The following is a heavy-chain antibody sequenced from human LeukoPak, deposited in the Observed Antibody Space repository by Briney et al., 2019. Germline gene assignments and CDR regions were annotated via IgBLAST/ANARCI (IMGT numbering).Heavy chain of an antibody. J-gene: IGHJ6*03. D-gene: IGHD2-2*02. CDR1: GYTLTELS. Sequence: ASVKVSCKVSGYTLTELSMHWVRQAPGKGLEWMGGFDPEDGETIYAQKFQGRVTMTEDTSTDTAYMELSSLRSEDTAVYYCARGRRISTSCYKSKCYYYYYMDVWGEGTTVTVSS. CDR3: ARGRRISTSCYKSKCYYYYYMDV. V-gene: IGHV1-24*01. CDR2: FDPEDGET.